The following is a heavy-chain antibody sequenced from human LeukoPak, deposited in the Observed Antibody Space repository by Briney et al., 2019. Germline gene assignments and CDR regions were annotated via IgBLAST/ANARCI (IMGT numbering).Heavy chain of an antibody. CDR3: AKGNTANRNPNFDY. V-gene: IGHV3-23*01. D-gene: IGHD5-18*01. J-gene: IGHJ4*02. Sequence: PGGSLRLSCAASGFTFSTYGMNWVRQAPGQGLEWVSTISGSGDSTYYADSVKGRFTISRDSSRDTLYLKMNSLRAEDTAVYYCAKGNTANRNPNFDYWGQGTLVTVSS. CDR1: GFTFSTYG. CDR2: ISGSGDST.